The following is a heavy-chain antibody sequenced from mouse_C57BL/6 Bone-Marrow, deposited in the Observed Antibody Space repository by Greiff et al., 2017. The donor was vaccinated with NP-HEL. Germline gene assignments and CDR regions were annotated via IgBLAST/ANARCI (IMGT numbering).Heavy chain of an antibody. D-gene: IGHD1-1*02. Sequence: VQLQQPGAELVMPGASVKLSCKASSYTFTSYWMHWVKQRPGQGLEWIGEIDPSDSYTNYNQKFKGKSTLTVDKSSSTAYMQLSSLTSEDSAVYYCAREVVAWFAYWGQGTLVTVSA. CDR2: IDPSDSYT. CDR3: AREVVAWFAY. V-gene: IGHV1-69*01. J-gene: IGHJ3*01. CDR1: SYTFTSYW.